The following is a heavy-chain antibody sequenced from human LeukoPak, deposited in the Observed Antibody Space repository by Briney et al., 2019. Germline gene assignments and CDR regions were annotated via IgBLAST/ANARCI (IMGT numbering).Heavy chain of an antibody. CDR3: ARGAVAGGRYFDY. J-gene: IGHJ4*02. CDR1: GYSFTRYW. D-gene: IGHD6-19*01. V-gene: IGHV5-51*01. CDR2: IYPGDSDT. Sequence: GASLKISCKGSGYSFTRYWNGWVRQMPGKGLEWMGIIYPGDSDTRYSPSFQGQVTISADQSTSTAYLQWSSLKASDTAMYYCARGAVAGGRYFDYWGQGTLVTVSS.